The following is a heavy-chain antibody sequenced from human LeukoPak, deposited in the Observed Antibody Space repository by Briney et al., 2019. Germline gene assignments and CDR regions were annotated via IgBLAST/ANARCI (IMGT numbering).Heavy chain of an antibody. CDR3: AKDSSSRPLYYFDY. J-gene: IGHJ4*02. V-gene: IGHV3-23*01. CDR1: GFTFSSYA. CDR2: ISGSGGST. D-gene: IGHD6-13*01. Sequence: GGSLRLSCAASGFTFSSYAMSWVRQAPGKGLEWVSAISGSGGSTYYADSVKGRFTISRDNSKNTLYLQMNSLRAEDMALYYCAKDSSSRPLYYFDYWGQGTLVTVSS.